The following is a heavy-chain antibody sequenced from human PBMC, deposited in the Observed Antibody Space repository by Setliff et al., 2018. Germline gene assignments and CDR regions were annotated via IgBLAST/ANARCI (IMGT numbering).Heavy chain of an antibody. CDR3: ARDTGVRGHEISGYYGGGFAY. CDR1: GYAFGSSG. J-gene: IGHJ4*02. D-gene: IGHD3-22*01. Sequence: ASVKVSCKASGYAFGSSGISWVRQAPGQGLEWMGWINTNTGNPTYAQGFTGRFVFSLDTSVSTAYLQISSLKADDTAVYYCARDTGVRGHEISGYYGGGFAYWGQGTQVTVSS. CDR2: INTNTGNP. V-gene: IGHV7-4-1*02.